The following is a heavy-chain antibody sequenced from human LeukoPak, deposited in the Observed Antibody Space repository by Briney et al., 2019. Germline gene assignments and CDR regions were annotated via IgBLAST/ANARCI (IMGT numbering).Heavy chain of an antibody. CDR3: AKEFLISYRLTYFDY. CDR1: GFTFSNYA. Sequence: PGGSLRLSCAASGFTFSNYAMSWVRQAPGKGLEWVSAFSGSGDVTHYADSVKGRFTMSRENSKNTVYLRMNSLRVEDTAVYYCAKEFLISYRLTYFDYWGQGTLVTVSS. CDR2: FSGSGDVT. D-gene: IGHD3-9*01. J-gene: IGHJ4*02. V-gene: IGHV3-23*01.